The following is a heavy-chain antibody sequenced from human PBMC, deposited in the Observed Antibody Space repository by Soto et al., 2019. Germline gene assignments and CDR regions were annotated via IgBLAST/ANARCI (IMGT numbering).Heavy chain of an antibody. Sequence: QVQLVESGGGVVQPERSLRLSCAASGFTFSNYAMHWVRQAPGKGLEWVAVIWYDGGNKYYADSVRGRFTISRDNSRNTMDVEMKSLRAEDTAVYYCARGARGVMDVERDSSSWFPFGHWGQGTPVTVSS. J-gene: IGHJ4*02. D-gene: IGHD6-13*01. CDR2: IWYDGGNK. CDR3: ARGARGVMDVERDSSSWFPFGH. CDR1: GFTFSNYA. V-gene: IGHV3-33*01.